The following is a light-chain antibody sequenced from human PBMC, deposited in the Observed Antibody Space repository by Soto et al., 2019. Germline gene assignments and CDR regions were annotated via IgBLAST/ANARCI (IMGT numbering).Light chain of an antibody. J-gene: IGKJ1*01. CDR3: QPYTTWPRT. Sequence: ERATLSCRARPSVSSNFAGNQQKPGQAPRLLIYGASTRATGIPARFSGSGSGTEFTLTISSLQSADFAVHDRQPYTTWPRTFCPGTEVDVK. V-gene: IGKV3-15*01. CDR1: PSVSSN. CDR2: GAS.